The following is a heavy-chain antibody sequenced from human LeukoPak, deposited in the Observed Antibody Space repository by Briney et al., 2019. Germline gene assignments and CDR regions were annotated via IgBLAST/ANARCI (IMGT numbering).Heavy chain of an antibody. J-gene: IGHJ4*02. CDR1: GGSISSYY. CDR2: IYYSGST. V-gene: IGHV4-59*12. Sequence: SETLSLTCTVSGGSISSYYWSWIRQPPGKGLEWIGYIYYSGSTYYNPSLKSRVTISVDTSKNQFSLKLSSVTAADTAVYYCARGSIPGELLHYWGQGTLVTVSS. CDR3: ARGSIPGELLHY. D-gene: IGHD1-7*01.